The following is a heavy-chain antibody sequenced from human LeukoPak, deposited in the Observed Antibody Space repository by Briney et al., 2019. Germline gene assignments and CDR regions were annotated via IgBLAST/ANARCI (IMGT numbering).Heavy chain of an antibody. CDR3: ASLYYYDSSGYYYNWFDP. D-gene: IGHD3-22*01. V-gene: IGHV4-39*01. J-gene: IGHJ5*02. CDR1: GGSISSSSYY. CDR2: IYYSGST. Sequence: SETLSLTCTVSGGSISSSSYYWGWIRQPPGKGLEWIGSIYYSGSTYYNPSLKSRVTISVDTSKNQFSPKLSSVTAADTAVYYCASLYYYDSSGYYYNWFDPWGQGTLVTVSS.